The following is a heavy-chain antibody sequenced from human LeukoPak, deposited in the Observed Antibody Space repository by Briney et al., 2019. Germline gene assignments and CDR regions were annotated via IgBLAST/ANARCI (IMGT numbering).Heavy chain of an antibody. Sequence: GGSLRLSCAASGFTFSSYAMSWVRQAPGKGLEWVSAISGSGGSTYYADSVKGRFTISRDNAKNSLYLQMNSLRAEDTALYYCAKDQGSAGYSSSWYANWGQGTLVTVSS. D-gene: IGHD6-13*01. CDR1: GFTFSSYA. J-gene: IGHJ4*02. CDR2: ISGSGGST. CDR3: AKDQGSAGYSSSWYAN. V-gene: IGHV3-23*01.